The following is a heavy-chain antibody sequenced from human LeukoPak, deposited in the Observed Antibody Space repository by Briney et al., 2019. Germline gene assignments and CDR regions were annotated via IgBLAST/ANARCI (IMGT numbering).Heavy chain of an antibody. V-gene: IGHV3-23*01. CDR3: AKVPTHYYDSSGYYYPFFDY. D-gene: IGHD3-22*01. Sequence: PGGSLRLSCAASGFTFSSYAMSWVRQAPGKGLEWVSAISGSGGSTYYADSVKGGFTISRDNSKNTLYLQMNSLRAEDTAVYYCAKVPTHYYDSSGYYYPFFDYWGQGTLVTVSS. CDR2: ISGSGGST. J-gene: IGHJ4*02. CDR1: GFTFSSYA.